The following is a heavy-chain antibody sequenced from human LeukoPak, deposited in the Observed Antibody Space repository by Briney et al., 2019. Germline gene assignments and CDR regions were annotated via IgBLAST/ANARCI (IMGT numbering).Heavy chain of an antibody. CDR2: ISYDGSNK. V-gene: IGHV3-30*18. CDR3: AKESSSWVVFDPANWFDP. CDR1: GFTFSSYG. J-gene: IGHJ5*02. Sequence: GRSLRLSCAASGFTFSSYGMHWVRQAPGKGLEWVAVISYDGSNKYYADSVKGRFTISRDNSKNTLYLQMNSLRAEDTAVYYCAKESSSWVVFDPANWFDPWGQGTLVTVSS. D-gene: IGHD6-13*01.